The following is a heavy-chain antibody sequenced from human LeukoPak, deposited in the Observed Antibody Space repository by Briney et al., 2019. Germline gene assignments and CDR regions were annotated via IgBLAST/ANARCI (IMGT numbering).Heavy chain of an antibody. J-gene: IGHJ4*02. Sequence: PGRSLRLSCAASGFSFSGHWMNWVRQPPGKWLEWVANIKADGSEKYYVDSVKCRFTISRDNGKNTLYLQMNSLRAEDTAVYYCARGGETSNWYPRYFDYWGQGALVTVSS. CDR2: IKADGSEK. V-gene: IGHV3-7*02. CDR3: ARGGETSNWYPRYFDY. CDR1: GFSFSGHW. D-gene: IGHD6-13*01.